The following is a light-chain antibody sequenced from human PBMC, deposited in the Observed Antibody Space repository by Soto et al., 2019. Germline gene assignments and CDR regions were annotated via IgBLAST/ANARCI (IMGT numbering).Light chain of an antibody. Sequence: QSALTQPASVSGSPGQSITISCTGTSSDVGGYNYVSWYQQHPGKAPKLMIYDVSNRPSGVSNRFSGSKSANSASLTISGLQAEDEADYYCSSYTGSSTDLVFGGGTKLTVL. J-gene: IGLJ2*01. V-gene: IGLV2-14*01. CDR3: SSYTGSSTDLV. CDR1: SSDVGGYNY. CDR2: DVS.